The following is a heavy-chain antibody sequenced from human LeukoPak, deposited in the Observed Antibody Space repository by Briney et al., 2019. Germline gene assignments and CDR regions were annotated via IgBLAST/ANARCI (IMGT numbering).Heavy chain of an antibody. V-gene: IGHV4-59*08. CDR2: IYYSGST. CDR1: GVSISSYY. D-gene: IGHD3-3*01. Sequence: SETLSLTCTVPGVSISSYYWSWIRQTPGKGLEWIGYIYYSGSTKYNPSLESRVTISVDTSKTQFSLKLSSVTAADTAVYYCAKNGQSGFSFDPWGQGTLVTVSS. J-gene: IGHJ5*02. CDR3: AKNGQSGFSFDP.